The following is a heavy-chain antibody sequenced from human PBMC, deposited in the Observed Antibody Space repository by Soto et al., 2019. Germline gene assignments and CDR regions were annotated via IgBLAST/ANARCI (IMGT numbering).Heavy chain of an antibody. V-gene: IGHV4-31*03. CDR3: ARELGFYYYYGMDV. D-gene: IGHD3-3*02. Sequence: PSETLSLTCTVSGGSISSGGYYWSWIRQHPGKGLEWIGYIYYSGSTYYNPSLKSRVTISVDTSKNQFSLKLSSVTAADTAVYYCARELGFYYYYGMDVWGQGTTVTVSS. J-gene: IGHJ6*02. CDR1: GGSISSGGYY. CDR2: IYYSGST.